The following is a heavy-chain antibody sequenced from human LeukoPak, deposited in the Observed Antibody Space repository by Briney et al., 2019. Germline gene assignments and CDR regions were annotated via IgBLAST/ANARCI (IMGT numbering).Heavy chain of an antibody. V-gene: IGHV3-23*01. J-gene: IGHJ4*02. Sequence: PGGSLRLSCAASGFTFSSYAMSWVRRAPGKGLEWVSAISGSGGSTYYADSVKGRFTISRDNSKNTLYLQMNSLRAEDTAVYYCARGFGRLLPPPIDYWGQGTLVTVSS. D-gene: IGHD3-22*01. CDR3: ARGFGRLLPPPIDY. CDR2: ISGSGGST. CDR1: GFTFSSYA.